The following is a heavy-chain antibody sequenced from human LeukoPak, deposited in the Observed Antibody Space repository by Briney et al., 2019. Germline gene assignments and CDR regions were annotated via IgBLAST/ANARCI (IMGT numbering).Heavy chain of an antibody. J-gene: IGHJ4*02. CDR3: AHRRGQLLPTVTDFDY. D-gene: IGHD2-2*01. CDR2: IYWNDDK. V-gene: IGHV2-5*01. Sequence: SGPTLVKPTQTLTLTCTFSGFSLSTSGVGVGWIRQPPGKALEWLALIYWNDDKRYSPSLKSRHTITKDTSKNQVVLTMTNMDPVDTATYYCAHRRGQLLPTVTDFDYWGQGTLVTVSS. CDR1: GFSLSTSGVG.